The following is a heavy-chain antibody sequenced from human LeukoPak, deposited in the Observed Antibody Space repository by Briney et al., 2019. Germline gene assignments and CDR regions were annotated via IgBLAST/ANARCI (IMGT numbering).Heavy chain of an antibody. Sequence: SETLSLTCTVSGGSISSYYWSWIRQPPGKGLEWIGYIYYSGSTNYNPSLKSRVTISVDTSKNQFSLKLTSVTAADSATYFCARRGSRYFGDWFDTWGQGTPVAVSS. CDR2: IYYSGST. CDR1: GGSISSYY. D-gene: IGHD3-10*01. CDR3: ARRGSRYFGDWFDT. V-gene: IGHV4-59*08. J-gene: IGHJ5*02.